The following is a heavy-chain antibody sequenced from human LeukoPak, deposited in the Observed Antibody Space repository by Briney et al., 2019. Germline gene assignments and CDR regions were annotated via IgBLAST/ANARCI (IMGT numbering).Heavy chain of an antibody. V-gene: IGHV3-23*01. J-gene: IGHJ4*02. CDR1: GFTFSSYA. Sequence: GGSLGLSCAASGFTFSSYAMSWVRQAPGKGLEWVSAISGSGGSAYYADSVKGRFTISRDNSKNTLYLQMNSLRAEDTAVYYCAKVIAARLPYFDYWGQGTLVTVSS. D-gene: IGHD6-6*01. CDR2: ISGSGGSA. CDR3: AKVIAARLPYFDY.